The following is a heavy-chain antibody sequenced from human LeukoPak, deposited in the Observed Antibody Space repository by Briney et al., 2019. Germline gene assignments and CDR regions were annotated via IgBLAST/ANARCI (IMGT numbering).Heavy chain of an antibody. Sequence: ASVKVSCKASGYTFTSYDINWVRQATGQGLGWMGWMNPNSGNTGYAQKFQGRVTITRNTSISTAYMELSSLRSEDTAVYYCARAISIHRSYFTLDKTHFDYWGQGTLVTVSS. CDR2: MNPNSGNT. D-gene: IGHD1-26*01. CDR1: GYTFTSYD. V-gene: IGHV1-8*03. J-gene: IGHJ4*02. CDR3: ARAISIHRSYFTLDKTHFDY.